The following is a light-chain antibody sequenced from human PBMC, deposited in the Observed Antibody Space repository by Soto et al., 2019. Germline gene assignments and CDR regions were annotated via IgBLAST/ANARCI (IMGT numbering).Light chain of an antibody. CDR1: QNINNW. Sequence: DIQMTQSPSALSASVGDRVTITCRASQNINNWLAWYQQKAGKAPNLLISDASSLKSGVPSRFNGSGSGTKFTLTISSLQPDDFATYYCQQYNNYSWGFGQGTKVEFK. CDR2: DAS. V-gene: IGKV1-5*01. J-gene: IGKJ1*01. CDR3: QQYNNYSWG.